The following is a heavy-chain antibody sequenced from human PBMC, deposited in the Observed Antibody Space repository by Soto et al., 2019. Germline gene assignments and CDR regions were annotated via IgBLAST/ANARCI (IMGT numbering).Heavy chain of an antibody. D-gene: IGHD3-22*01. J-gene: IGHJ5*02. Sequence: PSETLSLTCTVSGGSISSYYWSWIRQPPGKGLEWIGYIYYSGSTNYNPSLKSRVTISVDTSKNQFSLKLSSVTAADTAVYYCARDLNYYDSSGYWFDPWGQGTLVTVSS. CDR3: ARDLNYYDSSGYWFDP. CDR1: GGSISSYY. V-gene: IGHV4-59*01. CDR2: IYYSGST.